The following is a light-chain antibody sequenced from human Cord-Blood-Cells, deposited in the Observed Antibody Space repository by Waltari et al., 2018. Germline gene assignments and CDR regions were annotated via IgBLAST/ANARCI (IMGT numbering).Light chain of an antibody. J-gene: IGLJ1*01. V-gene: IGLV2-23*02. CDR3: CSYAGSSTYV. Sequence: QSALTQPASVSGSPGQSLTISSPGPSSDVGSYNLVPWYQQHPGKAPKLMIYEVSKRPSGVSNRFSGSKSGNTASLTISGLQAEDEADYYCCSYAGSSTYVFGTGTKVTVL. CDR2: EVS. CDR1: SSDVGSYNL.